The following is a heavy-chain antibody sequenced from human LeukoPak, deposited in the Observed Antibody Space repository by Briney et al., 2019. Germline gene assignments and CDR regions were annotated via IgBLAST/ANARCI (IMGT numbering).Heavy chain of an antibody. V-gene: IGHV3-9*01. Sequence: GRSLRLSCAASGFTFDDYAMRWVRQAPGKGLEWVSGISWNSGSIGYADSVKGRFTISRDNAKNSLYLQMNSLRAEDTALYYCAKGGYQLLYDWFDPWGQGTLVTVSS. CDR2: ISWNSGSI. CDR3: AKGGYQLLYDWFDP. D-gene: IGHD2-2*02. CDR1: GFTFDDYA. J-gene: IGHJ5*02.